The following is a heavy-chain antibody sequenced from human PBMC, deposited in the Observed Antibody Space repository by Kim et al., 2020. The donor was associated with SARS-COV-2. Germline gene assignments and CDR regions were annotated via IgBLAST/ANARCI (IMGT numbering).Heavy chain of an antibody. D-gene: IGHD3-10*01. CDR1: GFTFSSYA. CDR3: AKDWWQAGFGAGSRGNY. J-gene: IGHJ4*02. CDR2: ISGSGGST. Sequence: GGSLRLSCAASGFTFSSYAMSWVRQAPGKGLEWVSAISGSGGSTYYADSVKGRFTISRDNSKNTLYLQMNSLRAEDTAVYYCAKDWWQAGFGAGSRGNYWVQGTLVT. V-gene: IGHV3-23*01.